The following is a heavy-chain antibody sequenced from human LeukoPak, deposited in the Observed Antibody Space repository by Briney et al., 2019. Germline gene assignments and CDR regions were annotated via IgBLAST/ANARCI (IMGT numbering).Heavy chain of an antibody. V-gene: IGHV5-51*01. CDR3: ARPPGSSSTPTQFDY. D-gene: IGHD6-6*01. Sequence: GESLKISCKGSGYSFTSYWIGWVRQMPGKGLEWMGIIYPGDSDTRYSPSFQGQVTISADKSISTAYLQWSSLKASDTVMYYCARPPGSSSTPTQFDYWGQGTLVTVSS. CDR1: GYSFTSYW. CDR2: IYPGDSDT. J-gene: IGHJ4*02.